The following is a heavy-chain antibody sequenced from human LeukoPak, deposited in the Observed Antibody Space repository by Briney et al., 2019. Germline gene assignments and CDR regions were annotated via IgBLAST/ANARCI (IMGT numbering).Heavy chain of an antibody. CDR1: GGSISSYY. D-gene: IGHD2-2*01. CDR2: IYTSGGT. J-gene: IGHJ4*02. Sequence: PSETLSLTCTVSGGSISSYYWSWIRQPAGKGLEWIGRIYTSGGTNYNPSLKSRVTMSVDTSKNQFSLKLSSVTAADTAVYYCARQYRGVKAYYFDYWGQGTLVTVSS. CDR3: ARQYRGVKAYYFDY. V-gene: IGHV4-4*07.